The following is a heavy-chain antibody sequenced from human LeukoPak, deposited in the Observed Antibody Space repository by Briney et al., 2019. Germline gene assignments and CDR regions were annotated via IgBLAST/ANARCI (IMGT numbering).Heavy chain of an antibody. CDR1: GFTFNNAW. D-gene: IGHD3-16*01. Sequence: GGSLRLSCEASGFTFNNAWMSWVRQAPGKGLEWVSAISGSGGSTFYADSVKGRFTISRDNSKNTLYLQMNSLRTEDTAIYYCAKEFPTATGGTFGYWGQGTLVTVSS. CDR2: ISGSGGST. CDR3: AKEFPTATGGTFGY. V-gene: IGHV3-23*01. J-gene: IGHJ4*02.